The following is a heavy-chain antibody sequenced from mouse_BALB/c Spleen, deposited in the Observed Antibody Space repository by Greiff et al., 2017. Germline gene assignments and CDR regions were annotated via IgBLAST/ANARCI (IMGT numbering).Heavy chain of an antibody. D-gene: IGHD1-1*01. CDR1: GDSITSGY. CDR3: ARCLLFITTAGYFDY. J-gene: IGHJ2*01. V-gene: IGHV3-8*02. CDR2: ISYSGST. Sequence: EVKLQESGPSLVKPSQTLSLTCSVTGDSITSGYWNWIRKFPGNKLEYMGYISYSGSTYYNPSLKSRISITRDTSKNQYYLQLNSVTTEDTATYYCARCLLFITTAGYFDYWGQGTTLTVSS.